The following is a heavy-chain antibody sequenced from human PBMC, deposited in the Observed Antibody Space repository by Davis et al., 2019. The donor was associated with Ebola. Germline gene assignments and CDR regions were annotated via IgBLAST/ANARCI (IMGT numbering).Heavy chain of an antibody. Sequence: SETLSLTCTVSGGSISSSSYYWGWIRQPPGKGLEWIGSIYYSGSTYYNPSLTSRVTISVDTSKNQFSLKLSSVSAADTAVYYCAAMRVPASNYPYFYYMDVWGRGTTVTVSS. CDR2: IYYSGST. V-gene: IGHV4-39*01. CDR1: GGSISSSSYY. D-gene: IGHD2-2*01. J-gene: IGHJ6*03. CDR3: AAMRVPASNYPYFYYMDV.